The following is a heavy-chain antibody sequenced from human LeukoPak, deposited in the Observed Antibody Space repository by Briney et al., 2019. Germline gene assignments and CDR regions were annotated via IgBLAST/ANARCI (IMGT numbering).Heavy chain of an antibody. CDR1: GFTFSSYG. D-gene: IGHD5-18*01. CDR3: AKDRVQLWFAVSPDY. V-gene: IGHV3-30*18. CDR2: ISYDGSNK. J-gene: IGHJ4*02. Sequence: GRSLRLSCAASGFTFSSYGMRWVRQAPGKGLEWVAVISYDGSNKYYADSVKGRFTISRDNSKNTLYLQMNSLRAEDTAVYYCAKDRVQLWFAVSPDYWGQGTLVTVSS.